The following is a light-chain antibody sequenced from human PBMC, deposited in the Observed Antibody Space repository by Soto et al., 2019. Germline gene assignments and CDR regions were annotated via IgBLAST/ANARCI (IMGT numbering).Light chain of an antibody. Sequence: DIQMTQSPNTLSASVGDRVTITCRASQGITNDLGWYQQKPGKAPKRLIYAASSLQSGVPSRFSGSGSGTEFTLTISSLQPEDFATYYCLQHNSYPRTVGQGTKVDIK. CDR2: AAS. J-gene: IGKJ1*01. CDR1: QGITND. CDR3: LQHNSYPRT. V-gene: IGKV1-17*01.